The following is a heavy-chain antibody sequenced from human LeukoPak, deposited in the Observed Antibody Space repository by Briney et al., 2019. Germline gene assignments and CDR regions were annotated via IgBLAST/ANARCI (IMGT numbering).Heavy chain of an antibody. J-gene: IGHJ6*03. Sequence: GGSLRLSCAASGFTFSDYYMSWIRQAPGKGLEWVSYISSSGSTIYYADSVKGRFTISRDNAKNSLYLQMNSLRAEDTAVYYCARDHIVVVPAAVNKGEEYYYYYYMDVWGKGTTVTVSS. V-gene: IGHV3-11*01. CDR3: ARDHIVVVPAAVNKGEEYYYYYYMDV. CDR1: GFTFSDYY. CDR2: ISSSGSTI. D-gene: IGHD2-2*01.